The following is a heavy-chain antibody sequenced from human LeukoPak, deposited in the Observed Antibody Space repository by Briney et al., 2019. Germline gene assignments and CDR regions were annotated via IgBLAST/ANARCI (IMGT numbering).Heavy chain of an antibody. J-gene: IGHJ3*01. CDR3: ARSQSGVFDV. V-gene: IGHV3-74*01. CDR2: LNGDGTNI. Sequence: GSLRLSCVASGFTFSNYWMQWVRQVPGKGLVWVSRLNGDGTNIIYADSVKGRFTISRDNAENTLYLQMNSLRAEDTALYYCARSQSGVFDVWGQGTMVTVSS. D-gene: IGHD2-8*01. CDR1: GFTFSNYW.